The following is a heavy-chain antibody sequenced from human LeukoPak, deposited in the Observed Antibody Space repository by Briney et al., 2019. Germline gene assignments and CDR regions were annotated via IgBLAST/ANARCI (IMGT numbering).Heavy chain of an antibody. V-gene: IGHV4-4*07. CDR1: GGSITTYF. J-gene: IGHJ4*02. Sequence: PSETLSLTCSVSGGSITTYFRSWIRQPAGKGLEWIGHIYSTGSTDYNPSLKSRVTISVDTSKNQFSLKLSSVTAADTAVYYCARDSPYYYDSSGYGLWGQGTLVTVSS. CDR3: ARDSPYYYDSSGYGL. CDR2: IYSTGST. D-gene: IGHD3-22*01.